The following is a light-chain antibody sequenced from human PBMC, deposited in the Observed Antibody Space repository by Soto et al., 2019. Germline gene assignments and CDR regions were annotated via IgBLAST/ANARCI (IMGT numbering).Light chain of an antibody. CDR3: QQRSNWPPLT. CDR2: DAS. J-gene: IGKJ4*01. Sequence: EIVLTQSPGTLSLSPGERATLSCRASQKMSSYLAWYQQKPGQAPRLLIYDASNRAAGIPARFSASGYRTDFTLTISSLEPEDFAVDYCQQRSNWPPLTFGGGTKVEIK. V-gene: IGKV3-11*01. CDR1: QKMSSY.